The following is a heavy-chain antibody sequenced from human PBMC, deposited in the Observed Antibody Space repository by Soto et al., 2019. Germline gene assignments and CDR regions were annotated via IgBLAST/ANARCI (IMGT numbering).Heavy chain of an antibody. V-gene: IGHV1-18*01. Sequence: ASVKVSCKASGYTFTSYGISWVRQAPGQGLEWMGWISAYNGNTNYAQKLQGRVTMTTDTSTSTAYMELRSLRSDDTAVYYCARAQAVEGSWSLDSRWTKTDYWGQGTLVTVSS. CDR1: GYTFTSYG. CDR2: ISAYNGNT. CDR3: ARAQAVEGSWSLDSRWTKTDY. D-gene: IGHD3-22*01. J-gene: IGHJ4*02.